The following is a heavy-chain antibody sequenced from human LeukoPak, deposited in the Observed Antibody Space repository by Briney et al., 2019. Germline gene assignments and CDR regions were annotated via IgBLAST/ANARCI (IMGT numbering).Heavy chain of an antibody. Sequence: ASVKVSCKASGYTFTGYYMHWVRQAPGQGLEWMGWINPNSGGTNYAQKFQGRVTMTRDTSISTAYMELSRLRSDDTAVYYCAREKYGGSAFDIWGQGTMVTVSS. CDR1: GYTFTGYY. CDR2: INPNSGGT. V-gene: IGHV1-2*02. J-gene: IGHJ3*02. D-gene: IGHD4-23*01. CDR3: AREKYGGSAFDI.